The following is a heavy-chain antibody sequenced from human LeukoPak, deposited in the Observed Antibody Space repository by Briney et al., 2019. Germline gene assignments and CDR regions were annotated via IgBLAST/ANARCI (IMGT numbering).Heavy chain of an antibody. J-gene: IGHJ4*02. D-gene: IGHD3-10*01. V-gene: IGHV3-33*01. Sequence: GGSLRLSCAASGFTFSNYGLHWVRQAPGKGLEWVAVIWYDGSNKYYADSVKGRFTISRDNSKNILYLQMNSLRAEDTAVYYCARGYGSGSYPIDYWGQGTVVTVSS. CDR2: IWYDGSNK. CDR3: ARGYGSGSYPIDY. CDR1: GFTFSNYG.